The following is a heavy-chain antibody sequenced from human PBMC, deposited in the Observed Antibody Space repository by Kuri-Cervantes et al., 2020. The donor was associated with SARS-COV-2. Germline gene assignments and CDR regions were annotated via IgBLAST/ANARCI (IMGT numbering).Heavy chain of an antibody. CDR1: GGTFSSYA. CDR3: ALMAGYYYYYYMDV. CDR2: IIPILGTA. V-gene: IGHV1-69*04. J-gene: IGHJ6*03. D-gene: IGHD5-24*01. Sequence: SVKVSCKASGGTFSSYAISWVRQAPGQGLEWMGRIIPILGTANYAQKFQGRVTITADKSTSTAYMELSSLRSEDTAVYYCALMAGYYYYYYMDVWGKGTTVTVSS.